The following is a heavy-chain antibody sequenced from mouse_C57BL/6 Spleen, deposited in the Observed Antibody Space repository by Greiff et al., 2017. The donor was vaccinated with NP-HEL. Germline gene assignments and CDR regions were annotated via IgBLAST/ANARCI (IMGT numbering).Heavy chain of an antibody. CDR3: AEEGYDYDTLAY. J-gene: IGHJ3*01. D-gene: IGHD2-4*01. CDR2: ISSGGSYT. Sequence: EVQVVESGGDLVKPGGSLKLSCAASGFTFSSYGMSWVRQTPDKRLEWVATISSGGSYTYYPDSVKGRFTISRDNAKNTLYLQMSSLKSEDTAMYYCAEEGYDYDTLAYWGQGTLVTVSA. CDR1: GFTFSSYG. V-gene: IGHV5-6*01.